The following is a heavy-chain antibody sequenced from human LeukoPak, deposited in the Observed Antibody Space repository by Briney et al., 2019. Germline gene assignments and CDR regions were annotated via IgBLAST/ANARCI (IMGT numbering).Heavy chain of an antibody. CDR1: GFTFSSYG. Sequence: GGSLRLSCAASGFTFSSYGMHWVRQAPGKGLEWGAVISYDGSNKYYADSVKGRFTLSRDNAKNTLYLQMNSLRAEDTAVYYCAKDGGDGYQLLEYYFDYWGQGTLVTVSS. V-gene: IGHV3-30*18. D-gene: IGHD2-2*01. J-gene: IGHJ4*02. CDR3: AKDGGDGYQLLEYYFDY. CDR2: ISYDGSNK.